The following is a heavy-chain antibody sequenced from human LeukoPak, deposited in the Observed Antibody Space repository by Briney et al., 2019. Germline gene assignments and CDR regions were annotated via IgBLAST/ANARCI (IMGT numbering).Heavy chain of an antibody. D-gene: IGHD6-13*01. J-gene: IGHJ6*02. CDR3: ARDHVGSAGTVPVYYYGMDV. CDR1: GGSISSYY. Sequence: SETLSLTCTVSGGSISSYYWSWIRQPPGKGLEWIGYIYYSGSTYYNPSLKSRVTISVDTSKNQFSLKLSSVTAADTAVYYCARDHVGSAGTVPVYYYGMDVWGQGTTVTVSS. V-gene: IGHV4-59*12. CDR2: IYYSGST.